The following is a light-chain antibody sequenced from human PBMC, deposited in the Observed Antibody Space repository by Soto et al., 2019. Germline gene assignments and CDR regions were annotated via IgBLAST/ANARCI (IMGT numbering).Light chain of an antibody. CDR1: QSLVHSDGIAY. J-gene: IGKJ5*01. CDR3: MQGTHWPIT. V-gene: IGKV2-30*02. CDR2: KVS. Sequence: VVITQYPISLPVTLGQPASISCRSNQSLVHSDGIAYFSWFQQRPGRSPRRLIYKVSNRDSGVPARFSGSGSGTDFALKISRVEAEDVGVYYCMQGTHWPITFGQGTRLEI.